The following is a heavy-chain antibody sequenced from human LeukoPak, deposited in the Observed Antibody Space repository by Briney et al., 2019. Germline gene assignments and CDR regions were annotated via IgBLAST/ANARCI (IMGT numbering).Heavy chain of an antibody. CDR3: ARAGYYDSSGYRRYFDL. CDR1: GYTFTNYG. Sequence: GASVKVSCKAFGYTFTNYGISWVRQAPGQGLEWMGWMNPNSGNTGYAQKFQARVTMTRNTSISTAYMELSSLRSEDTAVYYCARAGYYDSSGYRRYFDLWGRGTLVTVSS. D-gene: IGHD3-22*01. V-gene: IGHV1-8*02. J-gene: IGHJ2*01. CDR2: MNPNSGNT.